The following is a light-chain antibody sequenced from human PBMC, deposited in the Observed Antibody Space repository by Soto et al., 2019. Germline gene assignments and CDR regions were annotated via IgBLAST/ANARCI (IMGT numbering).Light chain of an antibody. CDR2: DAS. J-gene: IGKJ1*01. CDR3: QHNDCHPWT. V-gene: IGKV1-5*01. CDR1: QTISSW. Sequence: DIQMTQSPATLSVSVGDRVTLTFRASQTISSWLTWYQQKPGKAPKVLIYDASALDSGVPSRFSGSGSGTDSPLAISMLHPDYVVTYCWQHNDCHPWTFGQGTKVDIK.